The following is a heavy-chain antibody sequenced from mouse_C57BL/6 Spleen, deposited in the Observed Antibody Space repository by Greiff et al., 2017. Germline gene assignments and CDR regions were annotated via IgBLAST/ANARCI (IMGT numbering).Heavy chain of an antibody. CDR1: GYTFSSSW. Sequence: QVQLQQPGPELVKPGASVKLSCKASGYTFSSSWMHWVKQSHGQGLEWIGNINPSNGATNYNGKFKDKATLTGDKSSSTAYMQLSSLTSEDSAVYYCARSRANYSDYWGQGTMVTVSA. J-gene: IGHJ2*01. CDR3: ARSRANYSDY. V-gene: IGHV1-53*01. CDR2: INPSNGAT. D-gene: IGHD3-1*01.